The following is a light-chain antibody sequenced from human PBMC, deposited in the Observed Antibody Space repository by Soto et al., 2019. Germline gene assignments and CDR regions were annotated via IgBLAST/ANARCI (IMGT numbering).Light chain of an antibody. Sequence: EIIMTQSPATLSVSPGEGVTLSCRASQGIGDTLAWYQHKPGQTPRLLIYDTSARATGVPARFSGSGSGTEFTLTIGNLQSEDFALYYCQHYFNWPYTFGQGTKVDIK. CDR1: QGIGDT. V-gene: IGKV3-15*01. CDR2: DTS. CDR3: QHYFNWPYT. J-gene: IGKJ2*01.